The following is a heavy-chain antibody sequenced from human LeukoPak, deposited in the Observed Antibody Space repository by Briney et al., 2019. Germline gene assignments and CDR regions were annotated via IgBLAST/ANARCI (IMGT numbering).Heavy chain of an antibody. Sequence: PSETLSLTCTVSGGSISSSSYYWGWIRQPPGKGLEWIGSIYYSGSTYYNPSLKSRVTISVDTSKNQFSLKLSSVTAADTAVYYCARPSSRINIIVKSDRYWYFDLWGRGTLVTVSS. D-gene: IGHD3-22*01. V-gene: IGHV4-39*01. J-gene: IGHJ2*01. CDR3: ARPSSRINIIVKSDRYWYFDL. CDR2: IYYSGST. CDR1: GGSISSSSYY.